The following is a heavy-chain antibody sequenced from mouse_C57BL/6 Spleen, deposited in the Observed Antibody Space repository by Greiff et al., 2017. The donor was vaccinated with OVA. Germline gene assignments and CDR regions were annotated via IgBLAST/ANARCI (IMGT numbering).Heavy chain of an antibody. V-gene: IGHV1-54*01. CDR1: GYAFTNYL. CDR2: INPGSGGT. J-gene: IGHJ2*01. CDR3: ARGSNLDY. Sequence: QVQLKESGAELVRPGTSVKVSCKASGYAFTNYLIEWVKQRPGQGLEWIGVINPGSGGTNYNEKFKGKATLTADKSSSTAYMQLSSLTSEDSAVYFCARGSNLDYWGQGTTLTVSS. D-gene: IGHD2-5*01.